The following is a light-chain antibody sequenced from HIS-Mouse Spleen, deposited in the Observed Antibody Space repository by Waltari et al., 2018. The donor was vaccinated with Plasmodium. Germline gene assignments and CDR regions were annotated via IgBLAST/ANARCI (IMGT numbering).Light chain of an antibody. CDR1: QSVSSY. V-gene: IGKV3-11*01. J-gene: IGKJ5*01. CDR2: DAS. Sequence: EIVLTQSPATLSLSPGERATLSCRASQSVSSYLAWYQQKPGQAPRLLIYDASNRATGIPARFRGSGSGTEFTFTISSLEPEDFAVYYCQQRTNWPPTFGQGTRLEIK. CDR3: QQRTNWPPT.